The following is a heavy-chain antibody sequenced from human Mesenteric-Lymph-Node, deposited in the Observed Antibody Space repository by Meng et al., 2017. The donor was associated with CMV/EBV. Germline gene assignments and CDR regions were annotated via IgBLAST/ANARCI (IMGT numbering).Heavy chain of an antibody. CDR3: SHWAGERFGEFDFDY. J-gene: IGHJ4*02. Sequence: SGFSLSTSGVAVGWIRQPPGKALEWLALIYWDDDKRYSPSLKSRLTITKDTSKNQVVLTMINMDPVDTATYYCSHWAGERFGEFDFDYWGQGTLVTVSS. V-gene: IGHV2-5*02. CDR1: GFSLSTSGVA. CDR2: IYWDDDK. D-gene: IGHD3-10*01.